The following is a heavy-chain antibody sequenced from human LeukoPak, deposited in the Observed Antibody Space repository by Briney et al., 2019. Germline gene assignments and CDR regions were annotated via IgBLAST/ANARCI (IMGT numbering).Heavy chain of an antibody. J-gene: IGHJ4*02. CDR3: ARDGGYSYENDY. Sequence: PGGSLRLSCAASGFRFSDYSMNWVRQAPGKGLEWVSYIGNSFSIYYADSVTGRFTISRDNARNSLYLQMNSLRAEDTAVYYCARDGGYSYENDYWGQGTLVTVSS. CDR1: GFRFSDYS. CDR2: IGNSFSI. D-gene: IGHD5-18*01. V-gene: IGHV3-48*01.